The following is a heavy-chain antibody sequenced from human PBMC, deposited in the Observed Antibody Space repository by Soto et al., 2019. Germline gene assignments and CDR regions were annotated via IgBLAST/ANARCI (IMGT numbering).Heavy chain of an antibody. V-gene: IGHV1-18*01. CDR1: GYTFTSYG. Sequence: GASVKVSCKASGYTFTSYGISWVRQAPGQGLEWMGWISAYNGNTNYAQKLQGRVTMTTDTSTSTAYMELRSLRSDDTAVYYCARDLMTTVTSYYYYGMDVWGQGTTVTVSS. J-gene: IGHJ6*02. D-gene: IGHD4-4*01. CDR2: ISAYNGNT. CDR3: ARDLMTTVTSYYYYGMDV.